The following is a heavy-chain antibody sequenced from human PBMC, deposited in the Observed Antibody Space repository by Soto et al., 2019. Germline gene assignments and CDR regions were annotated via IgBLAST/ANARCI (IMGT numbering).Heavy chain of an antibody. CDR2: ILPLFGTT. V-gene: IGHV1-69*06. Sequence: QGQVVQSGAEVKRPGSSVNVSCQASGGYFNNRQTLNSYPISWVRQAPGQGLEWMGGILPLFGTTNYAQSFQGRFTCTADKSTIRTYLEVNNVTSDDTAVYYCAKSWGGEMYYYYAMDVWGQGTTVTVSS. D-gene: IGHD3-16*01. J-gene: IGHJ6*02. CDR3: AKSWGGEMYYYYAMDV. CDR1: GGYFNNRQTLNSYP.